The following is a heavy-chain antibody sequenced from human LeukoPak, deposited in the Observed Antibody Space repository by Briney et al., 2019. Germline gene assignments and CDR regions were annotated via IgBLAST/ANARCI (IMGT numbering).Heavy chain of an antibody. CDR1: GFTFSSYS. Sequence: GGSLRLSCAASGFTFSSYSMNWVRQAPGKGLEWVSYISSSSSTIYYADSVKGRFTISRDNSKNTLYLQMNSLRAEDTAVYYCARDLYSSSSFIADWGQGTLVTVSS. CDR2: ISSSSSTI. D-gene: IGHD6-6*01. J-gene: IGHJ4*02. V-gene: IGHV3-48*01. CDR3: ARDLYSSSSFIAD.